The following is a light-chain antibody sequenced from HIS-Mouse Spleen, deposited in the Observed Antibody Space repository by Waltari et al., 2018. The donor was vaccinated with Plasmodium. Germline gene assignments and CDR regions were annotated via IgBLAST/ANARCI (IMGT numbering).Light chain of an antibody. Sequence: QSALTQPPSASGSPGQSVTISCTGTSSDVAGYTYVSRYQQHPGTAPKLIIYEVSTRPSGVPDRFSGSKSGNTASLTVSGLQAEDEADYYCSSYAGSNNLVFGGGTKLTVL. CDR1: SSDVAGYTY. V-gene: IGLV2-8*01. J-gene: IGLJ2*01. CDR3: SSYAGSNNLV. CDR2: EVS.